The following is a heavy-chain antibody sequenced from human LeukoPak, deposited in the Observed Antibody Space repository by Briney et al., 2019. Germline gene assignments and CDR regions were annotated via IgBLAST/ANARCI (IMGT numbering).Heavy chain of an antibody. CDR2: IRSKANNYAT. Sequence: GGSLRLSCAASGFTFSGSDMHWVRQASGKGLEWVGRIRSKANNYATAYAESVKGRFTISRDDSKNTAYLQMNSLKIEDTAVYYCTRNNFWSVEVPVWGQGTMVTVSS. D-gene: IGHD3-3*01. CDR3: TRNNFWSVEVPV. CDR1: GFTFSGSD. J-gene: IGHJ3*01. V-gene: IGHV3-73*01.